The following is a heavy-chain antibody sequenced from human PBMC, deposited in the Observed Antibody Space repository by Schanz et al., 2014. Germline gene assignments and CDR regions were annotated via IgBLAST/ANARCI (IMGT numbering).Heavy chain of an antibody. J-gene: IGHJ4*02. D-gene: IGHD6-19*01. CDR1: GFTFSDAW. CDR2: IKSKTDGGTT. Sequence: EVKLLESGGGLVQPGGSLRLSCAASGFTFSDAWMTWVRQAPGKGLEWVGRIKSKTDGGTTDYAAPVKGRFTISRDDSKNTLFLQMNSLKTEDTAVYYCTTYCDGGCAIDNWGQGALVTVSS. V-gene: IGHV3-15*01. CDR3: TTYCDGGCAIDN.